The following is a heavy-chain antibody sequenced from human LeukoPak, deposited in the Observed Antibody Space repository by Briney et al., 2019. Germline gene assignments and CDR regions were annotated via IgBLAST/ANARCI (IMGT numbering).Heavy chain of an antibody. J-gene: IGHJ4*02. CDR2: ISGDSGTT. D-gene: IGHD2-21*02. CDR1: GITFSDVV. CDR3: AKKAQVTAGAAYIDY. Sequence: PGGSLRLSCTASGITFSDVVMSWVRQAPGKGLEWVSVISGDSGTTVYRDSVEGRFTISRDNSKNTLFLHMNSLRAEDTAVYYCAKKAQVTAGAAYIDYWGQGTLVTVSS. V-gene: IGHV3-23*01.